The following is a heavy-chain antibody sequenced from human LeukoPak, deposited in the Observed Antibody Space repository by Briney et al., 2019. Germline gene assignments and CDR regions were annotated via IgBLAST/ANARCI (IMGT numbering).Heavy chain of an antibody. V-gene: IGHV1-69*13. CDR1: GGTFSSYA. Sequence: SVKVSCKASGGTFSSYAISWVRQAPGQGLEWMGGIIPIFGTANYAQKFQGRVTITADVSTSTAYMELSSLRSEDTAVYYCARDPYDSSGYGYWGQGTLVTVSS. J-gene: IGHJ4*02. CDR2: IIPIFGTA. CDR3: ARDPYDSSGYGY. D-gene: IGHD3-22*01.